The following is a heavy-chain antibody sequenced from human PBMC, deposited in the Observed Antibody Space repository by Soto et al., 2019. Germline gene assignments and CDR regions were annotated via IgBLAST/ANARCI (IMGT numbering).Heavy chain of an antibody. V-gene: IGHV4-59*08. CDR1: GGPISSYY. CDR3: ASSVYYHGSGRLDS. CDR2: IYFSGDT. Sequence: SETLSLTCTVSGGPISSYYWNWIRQPPGKGLEWLGYIYFSGDTTYNPSLKSRVTISVDTSKNQFSLKLNSVTAADTAVYYCASSVYYHGSGRLDSWGQGTLVTVSS. J-gene: IGHJ4*02. D-gene: IGHD3-10*01.